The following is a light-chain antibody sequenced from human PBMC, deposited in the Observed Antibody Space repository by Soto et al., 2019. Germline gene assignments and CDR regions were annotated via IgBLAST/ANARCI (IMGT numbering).Light chain of an antibody. CDR3: QASDSSTVV. CDR2: QDT. Sequence: SYELTQPPSVSVSPGQTASITCSGDKLGDKYACWYQQKPGQSPVLVIYQDTKRPSGIPERFFGSNSGNTATLTISGTQAMDEADYYCQASDSSTVVFGGGTKLTVL. J-gene: IGLJ2*01. CDR1: KLGDKY. V-gene: IGLV3-1*01.